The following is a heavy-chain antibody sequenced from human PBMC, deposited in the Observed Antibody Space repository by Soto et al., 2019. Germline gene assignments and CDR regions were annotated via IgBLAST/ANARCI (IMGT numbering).Heavy chain of an antibody. CDR3: ARINGWKNWFDP. Sequence: QVQLVQSGAEVKKPGASVKVSCKASGYTFTSYDINWVRQATGQGLEWMGWMNPNSGNTGYAQKFQGRVTQSTNTSIRTAYMELSSLRSDDTAVYYCARINGWKNWFDPWGQGTLVTVSS. D-gene: IGHD1-1*01. CDR1: GYTFTSYD. CDR2: MNPNSGNT. J-gene: IGHJ5*02. V-gene: IGHV1-8*01.